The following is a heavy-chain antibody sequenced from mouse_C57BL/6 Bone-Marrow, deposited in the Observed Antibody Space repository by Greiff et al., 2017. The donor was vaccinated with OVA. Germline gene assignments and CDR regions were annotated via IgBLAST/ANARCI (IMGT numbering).Heavy chain of an antibody. Sequence: QVQLQQSGAELVKPGASVKLSCKASGYTFTSYWMHWVKQRPGQGLEWIGMIHPNSGSTNYNEKFKSKATLTVDKSSSTAYMQLSSLTSEDSAIYYCARDDYETYYAMDYWGQGTSVTVSS. V-gene: IGHV1-64*01. CDR3: ARDDYETYYAMDY. J-gene: IGHJ4*01. D-gene: IGHD2-4*01. CDR2: IHPNSGST. CDR1: GYTFTSYW.